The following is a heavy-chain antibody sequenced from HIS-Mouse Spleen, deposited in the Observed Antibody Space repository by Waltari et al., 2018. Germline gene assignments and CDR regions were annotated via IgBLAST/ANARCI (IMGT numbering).Heavy chain of an antibody. CDR3: ARVTPVTTTFPGYFDY. CDR2: NSAYKGNT. V-gene: IGHV1-18*01. Sequence: QVQLVQSGAEVKKPGASVKVSCKASGYTFTRYGISWVRQAPGQGLEWMGWNSAYKGNTNYAQKSQGRVTMTTDTSTSTAYMELRSLRSDDTAVYYCARVTPVTTTFPGYFDYWGQGTLVTVSS. D-gene: IGHD4-17*01. CDR1: GYTFTRYG. J-gene: IGHJ4*02.